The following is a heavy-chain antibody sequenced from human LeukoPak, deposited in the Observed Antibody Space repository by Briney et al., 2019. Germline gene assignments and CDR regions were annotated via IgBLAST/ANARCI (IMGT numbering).Heavy chain of an antibody. CDR1: GYTFTGYY. CDR3: ARDLSDSPYYFDH. V-gene: IGHV1-2*02. Sequence: ASVKVSCKASGYTFTGYYMHWVRQAPGQGLEWMGWINPNSGGTNYAQKFQGRVTMTRDTSISTAYMELSRLRSDDTAVYYCARDLSDSPYYFDHWGQGTLVTVSS. J-gene: IGHJ4*02. D-gene: IGHD3-22*01. CDR2: INPNSGGT.